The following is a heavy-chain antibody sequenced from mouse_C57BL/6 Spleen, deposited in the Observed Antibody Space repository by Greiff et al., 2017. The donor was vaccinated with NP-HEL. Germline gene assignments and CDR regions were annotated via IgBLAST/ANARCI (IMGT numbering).Heavy chain of an antibody. V-gene: IGHV1-64*01. CDR2: IHPNSGST. Sequence: QVQLQQSGAELVKPGASVKLSCKASGYTFTSYWMHWVKQRPGQGLEWIGMIHPNSGSTNYNEKFKSKATLTVDKSSSTAYMQLSSLTSEDSAVYYCARNYYGSSYEDYFDYWGQGTTLTVSS. CDR1: GYTFTSYW. D-gene: IGHD1-1*01. CDR3: ARNYYGSSYEDYFDY. J-gene: IGHJ2*01.